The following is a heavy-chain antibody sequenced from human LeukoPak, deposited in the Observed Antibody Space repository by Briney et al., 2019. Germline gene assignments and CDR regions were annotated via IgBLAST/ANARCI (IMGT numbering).Heavy chain of an antibody. CDR2: INHSGST. D-gene: IGHD2/OR15-2a*01. CDR3: ARGRLLRFHYYLDY. V-gene: IGHV4-34*01. J-gene: IGHJ4*02. Sequence: SSETLSLTCAVYGGSFSGYYWSWIRQPPGKGLEWVGEINHSGSTNYNPSLKSRVTISVDTSKNQFSLKLSSVTAADTAVYYCARGRLLRFHYYLDYWGQGTLVTVSS. CDR1: GGSFSGYY.